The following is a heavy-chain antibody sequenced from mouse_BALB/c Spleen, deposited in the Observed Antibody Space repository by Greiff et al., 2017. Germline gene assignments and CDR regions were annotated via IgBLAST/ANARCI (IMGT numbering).Heavy chain of an antibody. Sequence: EVKLMDSGGGLVQPGGSRKLSCAASGFTFSSFGMHWVRQAPEKGLEWVAYISSGSSTIYYADTVKGRFTISRDNPKNTLFLQMTSLRSEDTAMYYCARWGYYGSLYAMDYWGQGTSVTVSS. CDR2: ISSGSSTI. CDR3: ARWGYYGSLYAMDY. V-gene: IGHV5-17*02. J-gene: IGHJ4*01. D-gene: IGHD1-1*01. CDR1: GFTFSSFG.